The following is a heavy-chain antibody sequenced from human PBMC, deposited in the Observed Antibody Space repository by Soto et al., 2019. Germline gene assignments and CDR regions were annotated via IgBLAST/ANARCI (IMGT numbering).Heavy chain of an antibody. CDR2: VYYGGAIFYSGNI. D-gene: IGHD3-3*02. CDR1: GDSISSINSH. Sequence: SETLSLTCTVSGDSISSINSHWGWTRQPPGKGLEYIGSVYYGGAIFYSGNIYYNPSLKSRVTISVDTSKNQFSLRLSSVTAADTGVYYCVRYDRINMKPYSPEGFHIWGQGTMVTVS. CDR3: VRYDRINMKPYSPEGFHI. J-gene: IGHJ3*02. V-gene: IGHV4-39*01.